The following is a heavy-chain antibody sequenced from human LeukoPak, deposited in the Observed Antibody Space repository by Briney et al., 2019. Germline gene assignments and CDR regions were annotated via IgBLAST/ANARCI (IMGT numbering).Heavy chain of an antibody. V-gene: IGHV1-18*01. Sequence: GASVKVSCKASGGTFSSYAITWVRQAPGQGLEWMGWISASNANTNYAQNLQGRVTMTTDTSTTTAYMELRSLRSDDTAVYYCARAAPYTPMAPIFYWGQGTLLTVSS. CDR2: ISASNANT. CDR3: ARAAPYTPMAPIFY. CDR1: GGTFSSYA. D-gene: IGHD5-18*01. J-gene: IGHJ4*02.